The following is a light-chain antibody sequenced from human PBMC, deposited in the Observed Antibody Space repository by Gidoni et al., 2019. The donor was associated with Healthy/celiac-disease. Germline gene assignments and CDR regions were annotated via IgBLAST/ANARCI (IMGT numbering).Light chain of an antibody. CDR3: QQYGSSPQT. J-gene: IGKJ1*01. Sequence: EILFTQSPGTLSLSPGERATLSCTASQSVSSSYVAWYQQKPGQAPRLLIYGASSRATGIPDRFSGSGSGTDFTLTISRLEPEDFAVYYCQQYGSSPQTFGQGTKVEIK. V-gene: IGKV3-20*01. CDR2: GAS. CDR1: QSVSSSY.